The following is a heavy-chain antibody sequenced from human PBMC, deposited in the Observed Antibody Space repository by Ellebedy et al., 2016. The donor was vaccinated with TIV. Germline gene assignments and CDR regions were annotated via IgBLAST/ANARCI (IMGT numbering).Heavy chain of an antibody. J-gene: IGHJ3*02. CDR2: IYAGGNKP. Sequence: PGGSLRLSCSASGFSFSSYAMAWVRQTPGKGLEWVSGIYAGGNKPHYADSVKGRFTISRYNSQNTLYLQMNSLRDEDTAMYYCARDQVGGDGRWVFDIWGQGTMVTVSS. CDR1: GFSFSSYA. CDR3: ARDQVGGDGRWVFDI. D-gene: IGHD3-16*01. V-gene: IGHV3-23*01.